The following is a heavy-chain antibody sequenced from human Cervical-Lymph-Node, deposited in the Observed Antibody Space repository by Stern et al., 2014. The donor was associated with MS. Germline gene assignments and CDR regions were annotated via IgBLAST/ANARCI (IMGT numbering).Heavy chain of an antibody. D-gene: IGHD3-16*02. Sequence: EVQLLESGGGLVKPGGSLRLSCAASGFIFSSDSMNWIRQAPGRVLEWVSSISGTSGYPYYADALKGRFGIARDNAKNTLYLQMNSLRAEDTAVYYCARDRGVGGSYSTFGGVIVKMFDYWGQGALVTVSS. V-gene: IGHV3-21*01. CDR1: GFIFSSDS. CDR2: ISGTSGYP. CDR3: ARDRGVGGSYSTFGGVIVKMFDY. J-gene: IGHJ4*02.